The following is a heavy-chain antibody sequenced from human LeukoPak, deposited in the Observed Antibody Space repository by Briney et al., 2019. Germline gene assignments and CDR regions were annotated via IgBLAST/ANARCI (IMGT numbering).Heavy chain of an antibody. D-gene: IGHD1-7*01. CDR3: ARAQLELRYYYYYYMDV. CDR1: GYTFSGYH. CDR2: INPNSGGT. V-gene: IGHV1-2*02. J-gene: IGHJ6*03. Sequence: ASVKVSCKASGYTFSGYHIHWVRQAPGQGLEWMGWINPNSGGTNFAPKFHGRVSMTRDTAISTAYMELTSLRSDDTAVYYCARAQLELRYYYYYYMDVWGKGTTVTVSS.